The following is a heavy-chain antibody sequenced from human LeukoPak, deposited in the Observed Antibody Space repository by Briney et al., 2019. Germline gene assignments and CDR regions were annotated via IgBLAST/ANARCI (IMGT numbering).Heavy chain of an antibody. D-gene: IGHD5-18*01. CDR1: GYSFTSYW. Sequence: GESLKISRKGSGYSFTSYWIGWVRQMPGKGLEWMGIIYPGDSDTTYSPSFQGQVTISADKSISTAYLQWSSLKASDTAMYYCARRRGYSYGPVDYWGQGTLVTVSS. V-gene: IGHV5-51*01. J-gene: IGHJ4*02. CDR3: ARRRGYSYGPVDY. CDR2: IYPGDSDT.